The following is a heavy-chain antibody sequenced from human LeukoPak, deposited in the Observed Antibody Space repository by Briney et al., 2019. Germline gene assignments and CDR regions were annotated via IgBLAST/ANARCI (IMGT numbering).Heavy chain of an antibody. CDR1: GHSFSSYW. D-gene: IGHD3-22*01. CDR2: IYPGDSDT. Sequence: GESLKISCKGSGHSFSSYWIAWVRQMPGKGLEWMGIIYPGDSDTRYSPSFQGQVTVSADRSISTAYLQWSSLKASDTAMYYCARRVDSGYSFDFWGQGSLVTVSS. CDR3: ARRVDSGYSFDF. J-gene: IGHJ4*02. V-gene: IGHV5-51*01.